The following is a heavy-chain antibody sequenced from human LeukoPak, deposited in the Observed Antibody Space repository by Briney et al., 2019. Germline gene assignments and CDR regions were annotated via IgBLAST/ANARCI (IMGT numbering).Heavy chain of an antibody. CDR2: IYYSGST. V-gene: IGHV4-39*01. D-gene: IGHD3-22*01. CDR1: GGSISSSSYY. Sequence: SETLSLTCTVSGGSISSSSYYWGWIRQPPGKGLEWIGSIYYSGSTYYNPSLKSRVTISVDTSKNQFSLTLSSVTAADTAVYYCARMAYLSRNDSSEYWGQGTLVTVSS. J-gene: IGHJ4*02. CDR3: ARMAYLSRNDSSEY.